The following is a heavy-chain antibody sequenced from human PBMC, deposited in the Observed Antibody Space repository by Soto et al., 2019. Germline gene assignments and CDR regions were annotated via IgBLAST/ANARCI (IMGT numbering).Heavy chain of an antibody. V-gene: IGHV3-23*01. J-gene: IGHJ4*02. D-gene: IGHD3-10*01. Sequence: TGGSLRLSCAASGFTFSSYAMSWVRQAPGKGLEWVSAISGSGGSTYYADSVKGRFTISRDNSKNTLYLQMNSLRAEDTAVYYCAKSGAYGSGSYYYEPYDYWGQGTLVTVSS. CDR3: AKSGAYGSGSYYYEPYDY. CDR1: GFTFSSYA. CDR2: ISGSGGST.